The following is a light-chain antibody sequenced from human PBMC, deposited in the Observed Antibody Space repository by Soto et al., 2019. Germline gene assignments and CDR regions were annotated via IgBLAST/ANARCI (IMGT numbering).Light chain of an antibody. V-gene: IGKV3-15*01. Sequence: IVMTQSPATGAVSPGESGARSCRASQSVSSNLAWHQQKPGQAPRILMYDASTRATGISARFSGSGSGTEFTLTISSLQSEDFAVYYCQQYHNWPITFGQGTKVDIK. CDR2: DAS. J-gene: IGKJ1*01. CDR1: QSVSSN. CDR3: QQYHNWPIT.